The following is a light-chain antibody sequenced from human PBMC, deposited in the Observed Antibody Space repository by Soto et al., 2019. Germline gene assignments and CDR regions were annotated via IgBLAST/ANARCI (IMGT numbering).Light chain of an antibody. Sequence: DIQMTQSPSSVSASVGDRDTITCRASQDISSSLAWFQQKPGEAPRLLLYSASSLHSGVPSRFSGSGSGTDFTLTISSLQPEDFATYYCQQGNSFPLTFGGGTKVEIK. CDR3: QQGNSFPLT. CDR2: SAS. V-gene: IGKV1-12*01. J-gene: IGKJ4*01. CDR1: QDISSS.